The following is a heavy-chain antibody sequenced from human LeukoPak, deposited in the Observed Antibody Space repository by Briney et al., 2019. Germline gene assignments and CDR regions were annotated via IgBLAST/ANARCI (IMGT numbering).Heavy chain of an antibody. CDR1: GFTFSSYG. CDR2: ISNYGNNK. CDR3: AKEYLSGFDP. J-gene: IGHJ5*02. V-gene: IGHV3-30*18. Sequence: PGTSLRLFCTASGFTFSSYGMHWVRPAPGKGLEGVAIISNYGNNKYYADSVKGRFTISRDNSKNTLYLQMNSLRAEDTAVYYCAKEYLSGFDPWGQGTLVTVSS. D-gene: IGHD1-14*01.